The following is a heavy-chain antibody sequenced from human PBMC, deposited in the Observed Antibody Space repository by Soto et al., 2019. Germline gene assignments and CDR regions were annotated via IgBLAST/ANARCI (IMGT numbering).Heavy chain of an antibody. V-gene: IGHV3-23*01. D-gene: IGHD3-22*01. Sequence: GGSLRLSCAASGFTFSDYYMSWIRQAPGKGLEWVSAISGSGGSTYYADSVKGRFTISRDNSKNTLYLQMNSLRAEDTAVYYCAKDLGPYYYDSSGYYLSDKGWGQGTLVTVSS. J-gene: IGHJ4*02. CDR3: AKDLGPYYYDSSGYYLSDKG. CDR2: ISGSGGST. CDR1: GFTFSDYY.